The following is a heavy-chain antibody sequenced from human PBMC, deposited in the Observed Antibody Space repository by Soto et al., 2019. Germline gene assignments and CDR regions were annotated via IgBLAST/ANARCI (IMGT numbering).Heavy chain of an antibody. D-gene: IGHD5-12*01. CDR1: GGSISSGGYY. Sequence: QVQLQESGPGLVKPSQTLSLTCTVSGGSISSGGYYWSWIRQHPGKGLEWIGYIYYSGSTYYNPSLKSRVTISVDTSKNQFYLKLSSVTAADTAVYYCARTRGYSGYDPEGPLDYWGQGTLVTVSS. CDR3: ARTRGYSGYDPEGPLDY. CDR2: IYYSGST. J-gene: IGHJ4*02. V-gene: IGHV4-31*03.